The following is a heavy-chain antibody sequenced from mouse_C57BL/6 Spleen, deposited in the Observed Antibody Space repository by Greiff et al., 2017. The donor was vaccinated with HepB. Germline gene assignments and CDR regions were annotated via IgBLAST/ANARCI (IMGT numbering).Heavy chain of an antibody. D-gene: IGHD2-4*01. V-gene: IGHV1-5*01. CDR2: IYPGNSDT. CDR1: GYTFTSYW. Sequence: EVQLQQSGTVLARPGASVKMSCKTSGYTFTSYWMHWVKQRPGQGLEWIGAIYPGNSDTSYNQKFKGKAKLTAVTSASTAYMEFSSLTNEDSAVYYCIYDYDEDLDLWGQGTTLTVSS. J-gene: IGHJ2*01. CDR3: IYDYDEDLDL.